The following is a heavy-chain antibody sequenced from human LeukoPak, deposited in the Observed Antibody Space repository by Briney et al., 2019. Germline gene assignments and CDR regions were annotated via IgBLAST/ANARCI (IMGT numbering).Heavy chain of an antibody. CDR1: GFTFDDYG. J-gene: IGHJ3*02. V-gene: IGHV3-20*01. CDR3: ARTYSSSWYGNDASDT. CDR2: INWNGGST. D-gene: IGHD6-13*01. Sequence: GGSLRLSCAASGFTFDDYGVSWVRQAPGKGLEWVSGINWNGGSTGYADSVKGRFTISRDNAKNSLYLQMNSLRAEDTALYHCARTYSSSWYGNDASDTWGQGTMVTVSS.